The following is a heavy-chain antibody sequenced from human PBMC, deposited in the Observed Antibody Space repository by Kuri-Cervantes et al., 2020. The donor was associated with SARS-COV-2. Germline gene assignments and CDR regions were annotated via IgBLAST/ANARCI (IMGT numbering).Heavy chain of an antibody. CDR1: GFGFSYYW. Sequence: GGSLRLSCAASGFGFSYYWMSWVRQAPGKGLEWVANIKKDGSEKNYVDSVKGRFTISRDNAKKSLYLQTNSLRDDDTAVYYCAREEEVAGAMRGFFQNFGLDVWGQGTTVTVSS. D-gene: IGHD2-2*01. CDR2: IKKDGSEK. J-gene: IGHJ6*02. V-gene: IGHV3-7*04. CDR3: AREEEVAGAMRGFFQNFGLDV.